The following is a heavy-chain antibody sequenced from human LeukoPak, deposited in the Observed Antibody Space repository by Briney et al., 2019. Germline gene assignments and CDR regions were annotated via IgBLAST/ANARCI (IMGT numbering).Heavy chain of an antibody. CDR1: GFTFSSYA. CDR2: ISGSGGST. Sequence: PGGSLRLSCAASGFTFSSYAMSWVRQAPGKGLEWVSAISGSGGSTYYADSVKGRFTISRDNSKNTLYLQMNSLRVEDTAVYYCARRPIVGTTLFDYWGQGTLVTVSS. D-gene: IGHD1-26*01. V-gene: IGHV3-23*01. CDR3: ARRPIVGTTLFDY. J-gene: IGHJ4*02.